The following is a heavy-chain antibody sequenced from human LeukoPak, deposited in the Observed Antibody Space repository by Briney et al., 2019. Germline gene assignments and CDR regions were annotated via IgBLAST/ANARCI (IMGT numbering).Heavy chain of an antibody. V-gene: IGHV3-30*02. D-gene: IGHD2-21*02. CDR3: AKDRRIRGDFSFDY. CDR2: IRYDGSNK. Sequence: GGSLRLSCAASRFTFSSYGMHWVRQAPGKGLEWVAFIRYDGSNKYYADSVKGRFTISRDNSKNTLYLQMNSLRAEDTAVYYCAKDRRIRGDFSFDYWGQGTLVTVSS. CDR1: RFTFSSYG. J-gene: IGHJ4*02.